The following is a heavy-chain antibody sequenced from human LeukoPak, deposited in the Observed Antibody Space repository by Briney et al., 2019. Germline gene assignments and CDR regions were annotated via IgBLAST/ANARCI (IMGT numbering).Heavy chain of an antibody. V-gene: IGHV4-34*01. CDR2: INHSGST. J-gene: IGHJ4*02. Sequence: SETLSLTCAVYAGSFSGYYWSWIRQPPGKGLEWIGEINHSGSTNYNPSLKSRVTISVDTSKNQFSLKLSSVTAADTAVYYCAKSYDYVWGSYRYIAAQKRFDYWGQGTLVTVSS. CDR1: AGSFSGYY. CDR3: AKSYDYVWGSYRYIAAQKRFDY. D-gene: IGHD3-16*02.